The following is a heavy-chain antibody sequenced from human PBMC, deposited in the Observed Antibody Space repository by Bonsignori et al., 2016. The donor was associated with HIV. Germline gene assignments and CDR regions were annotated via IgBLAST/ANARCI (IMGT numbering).Heavy chain of an antibody. J-gene: IGHJ6*03. D-gene: IGHD2-2*01. CDR1: GYTFTGYY. CDR3: ASVSPGGMQLYCSSTSCYYYYYMDV. CDR2: INPNSGGT. V-gene: IGHV1-2*02. Sequence: ASVKVSCKASGYTFTGYYMHWVRQAPGQGLEWMGWINPNSGGTNYAQKFQGRVTMTRDTSISTAYMELSRLRSDDTAVYYCASVSPGGMQLYCSSTSCYYYYYMDVWGKGTTVTVSS.